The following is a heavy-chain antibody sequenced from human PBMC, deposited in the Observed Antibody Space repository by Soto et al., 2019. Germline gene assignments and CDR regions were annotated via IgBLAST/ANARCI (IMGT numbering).Heavy chain of an antibody. CDR1: GYSFINYG. CDR2: ITTYNGKA. D-gene: IGHD3-22*01. CDR3: ARDRDSSGSLSGY. V-gene: IGHV1-18*01. Sequence: RASVKVSCKVSGYSFINYGISWVRQAPGQGPEWMGGITTYNGKANYAQKFQGRVTMTTDTSTSIAYMELRSLRSDDTAVYYCARDRDSSGSLSGYWGQGTLVTVSS. J-gene: IGHJ4*02.